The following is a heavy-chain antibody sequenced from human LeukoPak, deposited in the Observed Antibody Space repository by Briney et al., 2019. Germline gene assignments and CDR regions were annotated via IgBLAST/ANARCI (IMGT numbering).Heavy chain of an antibody. V-gene: IGHV3-30*18. CDR1: GFTFSSYG. Sequence: GGSLRLSCAASGFTFSSYGMHWVRQAPGKGLGWVAVISYDGSNKYYVDSVKGRFTISRDNSKNTLYLQMNSLRAEDTAVYYCAKDRTYGGNSQMGVDYWGQGTLVTVSS. CDR2: ISYDGSNK. J-gene: IGHJ4*02. CDR3: AKDRTYGGNSQMGVDY. D-gene: IGHD4-23*01.